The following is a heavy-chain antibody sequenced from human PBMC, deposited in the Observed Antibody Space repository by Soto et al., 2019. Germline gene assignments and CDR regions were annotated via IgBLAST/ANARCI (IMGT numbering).Heavy chain of an antibody. CDR2: IVVGSGNT. J-gene: IGHJ4*02. Sequence: SVKVSCKASVFTFTSSAIQWVRQARGQRLEWIGWIVVGSGNTNYAHKFQERVTTTRDVSTSTAYMELSSLRSEDTAVYYCAAVQSGLRYFDWSPEYFEYWGKGTLVTVSS. D-gene: IGHD3-9*01. CDR1: VFTFTSSA. V-gene: IGHV1-58*02. CDR3: AAVQSGLRYFDWSPEYFEY.